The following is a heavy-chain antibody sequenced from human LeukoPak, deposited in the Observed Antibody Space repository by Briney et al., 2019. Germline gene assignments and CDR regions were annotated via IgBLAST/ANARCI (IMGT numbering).Heavy chain of an antibody. Sequence: SETLSLTCTVSGGSISSSSYYWGWLRQPPGRGLEWIGSIYYSGSTYYNPSLKSRVTISVDTSKNQFSLKLSSVTAADTAVYYCAAYCSSTSCSNDQRDYWGQGTLVTVSS. D-gene: IGHD2-2*01. CDR3: AAYCSSTSCSNDQRDY. CDR1: GGSISSSSYY. J-gene: IGHJ4*02. CDR2: IYYSGST. V-gene: IGHV4-39*01.